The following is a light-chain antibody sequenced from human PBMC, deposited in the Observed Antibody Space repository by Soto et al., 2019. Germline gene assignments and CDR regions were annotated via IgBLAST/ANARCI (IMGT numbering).Light chain of an antibody. Sequence: GDRVTITCRASQSISSWLAWYQQKPGKAPKLLIYDASSLESGVPSRFSGSGSGTEFTLTISSLQSEDSAVYYCQQYNDWPLTFGGGTKVDIK. CDR1: QSISSW. CDR2: DAS. V-gene: IGKV1-5*01. CDR3: QQYNDWPLT. J-gene: IGKJ4*01.